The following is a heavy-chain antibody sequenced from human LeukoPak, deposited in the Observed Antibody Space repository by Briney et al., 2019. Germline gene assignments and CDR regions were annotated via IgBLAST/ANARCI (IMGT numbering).Heavy chain of an antibody. J-gene: IGHJ4*02. V-gene: IGHV3-23*01. CDR3: ARDRDYGDYYLRAWDY. Sequence: GGSLRLSCAASGFTFSSYAMGWVRKAPGKGLEWVSAFSGSGASTYYADSVKGRFTISRDNSKNTLYLQMNSLRAEDTAVYYCARDRDYGDYYLRAWDYWGQGTLVTVSS. D-gene: IGHD4-17*01. CDR1: GFTFSSYA. CDR2: FSGSGAST.